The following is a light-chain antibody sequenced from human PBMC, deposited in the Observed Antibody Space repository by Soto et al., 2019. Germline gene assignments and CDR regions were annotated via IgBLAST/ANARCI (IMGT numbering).Light chain of an antibody. Sequence: QSVLTQPPSVSGAPGQRVTYSCTGSSSNIGAGYDVHWYQQLPGTAPKLLIYGNSNRPSGVPDRFSGSKSGTSASLAITGLQAEDEADYYCQSYDSSLSAVVFGGVTKVTVL. CDR1: SSNIGAGYD. CDR3: QSYDSSLSAVV. CDR2: GNS. J-gene: IGLJ2*01. V-gene: IGLV1-40*01.